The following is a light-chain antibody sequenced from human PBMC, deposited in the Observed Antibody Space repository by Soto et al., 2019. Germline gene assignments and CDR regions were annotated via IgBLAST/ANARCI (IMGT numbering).Light chain of an antibody. Sequence: QSVLTQPPSASGSPGQSVTISCTGTSSDVGGYNYVSWYQQHPGKAPKLMIYEVSKRPSGVHDRFSGSKSGNTASLTVSGLQAEDEADYYCSSYAGSNMVVFGGGTKVTVL. CDR2: EVS. V-gene: IGLV2-8*01. CDR3: SSYAGSNMVV. J-gene: IGLJ2*01. CDR1: SSDVGGYNY.